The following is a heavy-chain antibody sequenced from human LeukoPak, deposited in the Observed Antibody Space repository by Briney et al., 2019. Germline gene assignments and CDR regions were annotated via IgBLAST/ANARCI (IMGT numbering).Heavy chain of an antibody. CDR2: MNPNSGNT. D-gene: IGHD3-22*01. J-gene: IGHJ4*02. CDR1: GYTFTSYD. CDR3: ARGPSYYDSSGYYYEDY. V-gene: IGHV1-8*03. Sequence: ASVKVSCKASGYTFTSYDINWVRQATGQGLEWMGWMNPNSGNTGYAQKFQGRVTITRNTSISTAYMELSSLRSEDTAVYYCARGPSYYDSSGYYYEDYWGQGTLVTVSS.